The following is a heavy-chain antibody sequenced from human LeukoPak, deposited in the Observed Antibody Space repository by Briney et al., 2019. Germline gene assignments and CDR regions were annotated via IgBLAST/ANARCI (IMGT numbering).Heavy chain of an antibody. V-gene: IGHV3-21*01. CDR2: ISSSSSYI. CDR3: ARDSEPTPFDY. CDR1: GFTFSSYR. J-gene: IGHJ4*02. D-gene: IGHD1-26*01. Sequence: GGCLRLSCAAAGFTFSSYRMHWVRQAPCKGLEWVSSISSSSSYIYYADSVKGRFTISRDNAKNSLYLQMNSLRAEDTAVYYCARDSEPTPFDYWGQGTLVTVSS.